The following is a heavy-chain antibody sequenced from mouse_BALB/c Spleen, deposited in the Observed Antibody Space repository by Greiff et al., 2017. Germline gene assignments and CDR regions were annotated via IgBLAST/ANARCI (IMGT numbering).Heavy chain of an antibody. CDR2: ISSGSSTI. CDR3: ARGDDYDGAY. D-gene: IGHD2-4*01. CDR1: GFTFSSFG. J-gene: IGHJ3*01. Sequence: EVKLVESGGGLVQPGGSRKLSCAASGFTFSSFGMHWVRQAPEKGLEWVAYISSGSSTIYYADTVKGRFTISRDNPKNTLFLQMTSLRSEDTAMYYCARGDDYDGAYWGQGTLVTVSA. V-gene: IGHV5-17*02.